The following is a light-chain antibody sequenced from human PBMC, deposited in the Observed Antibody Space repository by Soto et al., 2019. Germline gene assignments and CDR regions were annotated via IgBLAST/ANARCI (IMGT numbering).Light chain of an antibody. V-gene: IGKV1-9*01. J-gene: IGKJ1*01. Sequence: DIQLTQSPSFLSASVGDRVTITCRASQGISSYLAWYQQKPGKAPKLLIYAASTLQSGVPSRFSGSGSGTEFTLTISSLQPEDFATYYCQQYNNYGSWTFGQGTKVEIK. CDR3: QQYNNYGSWT. CDR1: QGISSY. CDR2: AAS.